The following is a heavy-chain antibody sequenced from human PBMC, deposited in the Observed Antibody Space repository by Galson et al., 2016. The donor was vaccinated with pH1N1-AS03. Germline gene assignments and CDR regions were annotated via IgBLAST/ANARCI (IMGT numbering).Heavy chain of an antibody. V-gene: IGHV4-59*11. CDR3: ARDRYFAVWSYEGWFDP. Sequence: SETLSLTCTVSGGSINSHYWSWIRQSPGKGLEWIAWIHSGGTPNYNPSPKSRLIVSLDTSKNQLSLELSSVTAADTAVYYCARDRYFAVWSYEGWFDPWGPGTLVTVSS. J-gene: IGHJ5*02. CDR1: GGSINSHY. D-gene: IGHD1-26*01. CDR2: IHSGGTP.